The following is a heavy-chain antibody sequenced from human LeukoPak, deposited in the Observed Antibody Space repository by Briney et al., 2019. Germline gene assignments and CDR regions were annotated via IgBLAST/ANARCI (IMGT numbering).Heavy chain of an antibody. CDR1: GYTFTGYY. Sequence: GASVKVSCKASGYTFTGYYMHWVRQAPGQGLEWMGWINPNSGGTNYAQKFQGRVTMTRDTSISTAYMELSRLRSDDTAVYYCARDRVVNKISKWAFWDYWGQGTLVTVSS. J-gene: IGHJ4*02. CDR2: INPNSGGT. D-gene: IGHD3-3*02. V-gene: IGHV1-2*02. CDR3: ARDRVVNKISKWAFWDY.